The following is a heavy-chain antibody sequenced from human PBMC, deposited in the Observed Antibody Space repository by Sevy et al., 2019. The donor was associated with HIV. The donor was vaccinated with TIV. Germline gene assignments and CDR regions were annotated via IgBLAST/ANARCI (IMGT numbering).Heavy chain of an antibody. CDR3: AGDSTTRPRVLDY. Sequence: SETLSLTCSVSGGSISSYFWTWVRQSPGKGLEWIGNIYFTGNTDYSPSLKSRLTLSLDTSKSQFSLTLKSVTAADTAIYFCAGDSTTRPRVLDYWGQGTLVTVSS. CDR2: IYFTGNT. V-gene: IGHV4-59*01. CDR1: GGSISSYF. J-gene: IGHJ4*02. D-gene: IGHD1-1*01.